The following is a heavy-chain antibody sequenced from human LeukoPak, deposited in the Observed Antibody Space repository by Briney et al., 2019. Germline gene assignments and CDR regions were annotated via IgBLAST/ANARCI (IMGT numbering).Heavy chain of an antibody. V-gene: IGHV3-30*07. CDR1: GFXXXXXX. CDR2: XXYDGSNK. CDR3: ARRPAIFMDGVYYYSMDV. Sequence: GGXLRLSCAAXGFXXXXXXMHWVRQAPXXXXXXXXXXXYDGSNKYYADSVKGQFIISRDNSKNTLFLQMNSLRAEDTAVYYCARRPAIFMDGVYYYSMDVWGQGTTVTVSS. D-gene: IGHD2-2*01. J-gene: IGHJ6*02.